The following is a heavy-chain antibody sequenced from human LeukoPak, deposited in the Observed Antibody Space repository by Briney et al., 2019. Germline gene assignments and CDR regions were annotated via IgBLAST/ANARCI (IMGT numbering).Heavy chain of an antibody. Sequence: GSLRLSCAASGFTFSSYSMNWTRQPPGKGLEWIGSIYYSGTTYYNPSLKSRVTISVDTSKNQFSLKLSSVTAADTAVYYCARQTGSGLFILPGGQGTLVTVSS. CDR1: GFTFSSYS. V-gene: IGHV4-39*01. CDR3: ARQTGSGLFILP. D-gene: IGHD3/OR15-3a*01. J-gene: IGHJ4*02. CDR2: IYYSGTT.